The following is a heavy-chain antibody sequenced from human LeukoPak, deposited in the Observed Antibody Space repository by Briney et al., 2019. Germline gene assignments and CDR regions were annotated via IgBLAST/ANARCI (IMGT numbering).Heavy chain of an antibody. Sequence: ASVKVSCKASGYTFSDYYMHWVRQATGQGFEWMGWINPNDGDTNYAQKFQGRVTMTRDTSISTAHMEVSRLRSDDTAVYYCARASFLYCSSTTCLFDYWGQGTLVTVSS. J-gene: IGHJ4*02. V-gene: IGHV1-2*02. CDR1: GYTFSDYY. D-gene: IGHD2-2*01. CDR2: INPNDGDT. CDR3: ARASFLYCSSTTCLFDY.